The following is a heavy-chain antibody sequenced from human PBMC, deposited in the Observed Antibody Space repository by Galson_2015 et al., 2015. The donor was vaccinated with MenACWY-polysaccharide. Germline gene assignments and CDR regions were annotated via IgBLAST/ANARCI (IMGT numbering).Heavy chain of an antibody. CDR2: IYWDGDN. D-gene: IGHD3-16*01. CDR3: AHVMITFGGVIGDDAFDV. Sequence: PALVTPTQTLTLPCTFSGFSLLTKGVGVNWIRQPPGKALEWLAAIYWDGDNRYSPSLRSRLTVTKDTSKNQVVLTMTNMDPVDTATYYCAHVMITFGGVIGDDAFDVWGQGTMVTVSS. J-gene: IGHJ3*01. V-gene: IGHV2-5*02. CDR1: GFSLLTKGVG.